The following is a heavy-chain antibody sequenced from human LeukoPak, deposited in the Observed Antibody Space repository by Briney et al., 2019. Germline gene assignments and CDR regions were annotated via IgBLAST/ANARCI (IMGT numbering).Heavy chain of an antibody. CDR2: IYHSGST. V-gene: IGHV4-30-2*01. D-gene: IGHD6-13*01. Sequence: PSETLSLTCTVSGGSISSGGYYWSWIRQPPGKGLEWIGDIYHSGSTYYNPSLKSRVTISVDRSKNQFSLKLSSVTAADTAVYYCASDLAAAGTSNWFDPWGQGTLVTVSS. J-gene: IGHJ5*02. CDR1: GGSISSGGYY. CDR3: ASDLAAAGTSNWFDP.